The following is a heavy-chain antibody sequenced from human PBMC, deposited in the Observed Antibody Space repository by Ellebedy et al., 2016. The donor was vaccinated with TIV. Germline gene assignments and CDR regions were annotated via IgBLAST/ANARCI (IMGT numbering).Heavy chain of an antibody. D-gene: IGHD2-2*02. CDR3: ARAGEYQLLYSAPIDY. J-gene: IGHJ4*02. V-gene: IGHV1-2*02. Sequence: ASVKVSXKASGYTFTGYYMHWVRQAPGQGLEWMGWINPNSGGTNYAQKFQGRVTMTRDTSISTAYMELSRLRSEDTAVYYCARAGEYQLLYSAPIDYWGQGTLVTVSS. CDR2: INPNSGGT. CDR1: GYTFTGYY.